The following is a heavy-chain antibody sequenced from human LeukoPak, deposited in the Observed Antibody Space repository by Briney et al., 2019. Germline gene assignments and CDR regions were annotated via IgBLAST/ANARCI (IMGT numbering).Heavy chain of an antibody. CDR1: GYSFTSYW. V-gene: IGHV5-51*01. Sequence: GESLKISCKGSGYSFTSYWIGWVRQMPGKGLEWMGIIYPGDSDTRYSPSFQGQVTISADKSISTAYLQWSSLKASDTAMYYCARHLYGSVSYYNHNWLDPLAREPWSPSPQ. CDR3: ARHLYGSVSYYNHNWLDP. J-gene: IGHJ5*02. CDR2: IYPGDSDT. D-gene: IGHD3-10*01.